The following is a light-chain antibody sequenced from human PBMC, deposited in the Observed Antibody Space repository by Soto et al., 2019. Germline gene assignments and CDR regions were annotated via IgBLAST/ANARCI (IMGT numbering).Light chain of an antibody. CDR1: QNIRTY. V-gene: IGKV1-39*01. J-gene: IGKJ4*01. Sequence: DIQMTQSPPSLSASVGDRVSITCRASQNIRTYLNWYQQKPGKDPKLLIYAASTLQSGVPSRFRGSGSETDFTLTISSLQPEDFATYYCQQSYDTPLTFGGGTKVDIK. CDR2: AAS. CDR3: QQSYDTPLT.